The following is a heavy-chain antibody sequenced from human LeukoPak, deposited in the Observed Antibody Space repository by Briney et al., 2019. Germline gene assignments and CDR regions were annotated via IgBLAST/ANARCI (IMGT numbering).Heavy chain of an antibody. CDR2: IIPILVIA. J-gene: IGHJ4*02. D-gene: IGHD4-17*01. Sequence: SLKDSSKASGGTFTSYAISWVRQAPGQGLEWMGGIIPILVIANYAQKFKGIVTITSDTSTTTANMDPSSLRSQDPPVYYFSRDSYGDGDYWGQGTLVTVSS. V-gene: IGHV1-69*10. CDR3: SRDSYGDGDY. CDR1: GGTFTSYA.